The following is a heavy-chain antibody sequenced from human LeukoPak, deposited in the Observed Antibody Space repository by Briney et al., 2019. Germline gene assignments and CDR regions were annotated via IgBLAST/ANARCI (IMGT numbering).Heavy chain of an antibody. CDR2: IKQDGSEK. V-gene: IGHV3-7*05. CDR1: GFTFSSYG. Sequence: GGSLRLSCAASGFTFSSYGMNWVRQAPGKGLEWVANIKQDGSEKYYVDSVKGRFTISRDNAKNSLYLQMNSLRAEDTAVYYCAGSSGWARYFDYWGQGTLVTVSS. CDR3: AGSSGWARYFDY. D-gene: IGHD6-19*01. J-gene: IGHJ4*02.